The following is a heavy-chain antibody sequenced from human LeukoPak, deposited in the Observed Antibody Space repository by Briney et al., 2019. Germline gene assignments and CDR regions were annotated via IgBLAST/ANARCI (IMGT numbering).Heavy chain of an antibody. CDR2: ISYDGTNK. Sequence: PGGSLRLSCAASGFTFSSYGMHWVRQAPGKGLEWVAVISYDGTNKYYADSVNGRFTISRDNSKNTMYLQMNRLRVEDTAVYFCARDIRGGTNEEGQSWGQGILVTVSS. CDR3: ARDIRGGTNEEGQS. D-gene: IGHD1-26*01. V-gene: IGHV3-30*19. J-gene: IGHJ4*02. CDR1: GFTFSSYG.